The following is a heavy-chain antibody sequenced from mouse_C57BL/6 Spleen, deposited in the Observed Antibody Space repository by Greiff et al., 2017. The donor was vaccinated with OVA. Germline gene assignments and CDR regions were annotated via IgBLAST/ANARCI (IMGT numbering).Heavy chain of an antibody. CDR2: INYDGSST. V-gene: IGHV5-16*01. CDR3: AREYPGFAY. Sequence: EVQLKESEGGLVQPGSSMKLSCTASGFTFSDYYMAWVRQVPEKGLEWVANINYDGSSTYYLDSLKSRFIISRDNAKNILYLQMSSLKSEDTATYYCAREYPGFAYWGQGTLVTVSA. CDR1: GFTFSDYY. D-gene: IGHD5-1*01. J-gene: IGHJ3*01.